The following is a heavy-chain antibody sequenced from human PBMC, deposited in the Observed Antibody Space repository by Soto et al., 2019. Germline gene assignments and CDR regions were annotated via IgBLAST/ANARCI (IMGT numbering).Heavy chain of an antibody. CDR3: ARNGYDFWSGSPYYFDY. CDR1: GGSISSYY. V-gene: IGHV4-59*08. CDR2: IYYSGST. J-gene: IGHJ4*02. D-gene: IGHD3-3*01. Sequence: PSETLSLTCTVSGGSISSYYWSWIRQPLGKGLKWNGYIYYSGSTNYNPSLKSRVTISVDTSKNQFSLKLSSVTAADTAVYFCARNGYDFWSGSPYYFDYWGQGTLVTVSS.